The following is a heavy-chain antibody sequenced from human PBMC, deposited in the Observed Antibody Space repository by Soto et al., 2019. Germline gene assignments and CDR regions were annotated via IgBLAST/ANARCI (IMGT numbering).Heavy chain of an antibody. Sequence: QVQLVQSGAEVKKPGSSVKVSCKASGGTFSSYTISWVRQAPGQGLEWMGRIIPILGIANYAQKFQGRVTITEDKSTRTAYMDLSSLRSEDTAVYYCAREYCSSTSCYRDYWGQGTLVTVSS. CDR1: GGTFSSYT. V-gene: IGHV1-69*02. J-gene: IGHJ4*02. CDR3: AREYCSSTSCYRDY. D-gene: IGHD2-2*02. CDR2: IIPILGIA.